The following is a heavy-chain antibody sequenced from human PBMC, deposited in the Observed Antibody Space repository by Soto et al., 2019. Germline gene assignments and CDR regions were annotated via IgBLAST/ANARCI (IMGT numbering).Heavy chain of an antibody. CDR1: GGSISSSNW. Sequence: ASATLFLTFAVSGGSISSSNWWSWVRQPPGKRLAWIGEIYHSESTNYNPSLTIRVTISVDKSKNQFSLKLSSVTAADTAVYYCERGSRKVYYYGMYVWGQGTTVTVSS. D-gene: IGHD1-26*01. CDR3: ERGSRKVYYYGMYV. CDR2: IYHSEST. J-gene: IGHJ6*02. V-gene: IGHV4-4*02.